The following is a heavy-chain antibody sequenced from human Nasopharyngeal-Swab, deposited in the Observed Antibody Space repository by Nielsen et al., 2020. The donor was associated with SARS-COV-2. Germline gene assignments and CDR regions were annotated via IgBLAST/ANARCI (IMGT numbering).Heavy chain of an antibody. V-gene: IGHV4-59*11. Sequence: SETPSITSTTSYGSISIHYWTLIRHPPGEGLEWIGYIYSSGNTNYNPSLKSRVTISVDTSKNQFSLKLNSVTAADTAVYYCARRYKLRPNGGNSGDALDIWGQGTLVTFSS. CDR1: YGSISIHY. J-gene: IGHJ3*02. D-gene: IGHD4-23*01. CDR3: ARRYKLRPNGGNSGDALDI. CDR2: IYSSGNT.